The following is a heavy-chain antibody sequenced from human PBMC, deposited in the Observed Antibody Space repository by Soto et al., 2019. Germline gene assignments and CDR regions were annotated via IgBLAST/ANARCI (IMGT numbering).Heavy chain of an antibody. CDR3: ARGVPTMVRGVSSIWFDP. D-gene: IGHD3-10*01. CDR1: GYTFTGYY. J-gene: IGHJ5*02. V-gene: IGHV1-2*04. Sequence: GASVKVSCKASGYTFTGYYIHWVRQAPGQGLEWMGWINPNSGGTNYAQKFQGWVTMTRDTSISTAYMELSRLRSDDTAVYYCARGVPTMVRGVSSIWFDPWGQGTLVSVS. CDR2: INPNSGGT.